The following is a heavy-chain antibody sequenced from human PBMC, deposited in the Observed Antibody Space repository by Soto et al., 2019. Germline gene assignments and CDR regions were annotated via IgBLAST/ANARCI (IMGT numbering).Heavy chain of an antibody. J-gene: IGHJ5*02. CDR2: IIPIFGTA. Sequence: ASVKLSCTASGGTFSSYAISWVRQAPGQGLEWMGGIIPIFGTANYAQKFQGRVTITADESTSTACMELRSLRSDDTAVYYCARYIVGWFDPWGQGTLVTVSS. V-gene: IGHV1-69*13. CDR1: GGTFSSYA. CDR3: ARYIVGWFDP. D-gene: IGHD2-21*01.